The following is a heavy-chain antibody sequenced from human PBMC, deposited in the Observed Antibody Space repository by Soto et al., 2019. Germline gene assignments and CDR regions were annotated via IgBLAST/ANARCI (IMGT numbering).Heavy chain of an antibody. D-gene: IGHD3-3*01. CDR3: ARRGPRTSRFGVVIAPDDAFDI. J-gene: IGHJ3*02. CDR2: INHSGST. CDR1: GGSFSGYY. Sequence: PSETLSLTCAVYGGSFSGYYWSWIRQPPGKGLEWIGEINHSGSTNYNPSLKSRVTISVDTSKNQFSLKLSSVTAADTAVYYCARRGPRTSRFGVVIAPDDAFDIWGKGTMVTVSS. V-gene: IGHV4-34*01.